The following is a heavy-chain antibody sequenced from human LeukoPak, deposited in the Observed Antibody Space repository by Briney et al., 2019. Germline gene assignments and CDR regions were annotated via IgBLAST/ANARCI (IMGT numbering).Heavy chain of an antibody. V-gene: IGHV3-23*01. CDR3: AKYSGGAEYYFDY. Sequence: GGSLRLSCAASGFTFSNYAMSWFRQAPGKGLEWVSAISGSGGSTYYADSVKGRFTISRDNSKNTLYLQMNSLRAEDTAVYYCAKYSGGAEYYFDYWGQGTLVTASS. CDR1: GFTFSNYA. CDR2: ISGSGGST. D-gene: IGHD6-19*01. J-gene: IGHJ4*02.